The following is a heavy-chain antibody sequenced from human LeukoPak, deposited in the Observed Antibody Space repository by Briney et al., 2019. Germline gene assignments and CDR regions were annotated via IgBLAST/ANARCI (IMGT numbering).Heavy chain of an antibody. CDR2: IYYSGST. CDR1: GGSXSSSSYY. CDR3: ARHDYDFWSGYYPDLFDY. D-gene: IGHD3-3*01. Sequence: ETLSLTXXXSGGSXSSSSYYWGWIRQPPGKGLEWIGSIYYSGSTYYNPSLKSRVTISVDTSKNQFSLKLSSVTAADTAVYYCARHDYDFWSGYYPDLFDYWGQGTLVTVSS. V-gene: IGHV4-39*01. J-gene: IGHJ4*02.